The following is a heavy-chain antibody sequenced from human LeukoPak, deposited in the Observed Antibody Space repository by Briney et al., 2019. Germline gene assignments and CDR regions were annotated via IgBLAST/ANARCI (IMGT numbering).Heavy chain of an antibody. CDR1: GGSISSYY. D-gene: IGHD1-7*01. CDR2: IYYSGST. CDR3: ARAQYGTIFDH. V-gene: IGHV4-59*01. J-gene: IGHJ4*02. Sequence: ASETLSLTCTVSGGSISSYYWSWIRQPPGKGLEWIGYIYYSGSTNYNPSLKSRVTISVDTSKNQFTLKLNSVTAADTAVYYCARAQYGTIFDHWGQGTLVTVSS.